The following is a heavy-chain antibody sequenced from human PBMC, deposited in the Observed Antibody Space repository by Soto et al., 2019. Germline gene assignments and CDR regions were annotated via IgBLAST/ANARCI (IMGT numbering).Heavy chain of an antibody. CDR2: IIPIFGTA. J-gene: IGHJ6*02. D-gene: IGHD6-19*01. V-gene: IGHV1-69*12. CDR3: ARIAVAGDYYYYYGMDV. CDR1: GGTFSSYA. Sequence: QVQLVQSGAEVKKPGSSVKVSCKASGGTFSSYAISWVRQAPGQGLEWMGGIIPIFGTANYAQKFQGRVTITADESTRRAYMELRSLRSEDTAVYYCARIAVAGDYYYYYGMDVWGQGTTVTVSS.